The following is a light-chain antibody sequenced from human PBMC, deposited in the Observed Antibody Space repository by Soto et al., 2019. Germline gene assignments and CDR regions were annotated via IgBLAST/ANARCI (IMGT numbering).Light chain of an antibody. CDR1: QSVSMW. V-gene: IGKV1-5*01. J-gene: IGKJ1*01. Sequence: DTQMTQSPSTLSASVGDRVTITCRASQSVSMWLAWYQQKPGKAPRLLIYDASHLESGVPSRFSGSGSGTQFTLTISSLQPEDSATYYCQQYNTFLTWTFGQGTKVDI. CDR3: QQYNTFLTWT. CDR2: DAS.